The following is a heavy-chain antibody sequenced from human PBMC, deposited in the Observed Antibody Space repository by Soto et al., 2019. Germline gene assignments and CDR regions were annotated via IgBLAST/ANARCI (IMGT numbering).Heavy chain of an antibody. CDR3: TIKTGYSSSWYPYYFDH. CDR2: IKSKGYGGTT. Sequence: GWSLRLSCICSVFTFVDYAMSWVRQAPGKGLEWVGFIKSKGYGGTTEYAASVKGRFTISRDDSKSIAYLQMNSLKTEDTAVYYCTIKTGYSSSWYPYYFDHWGQGALVTVSS. D-gene: IGHD6-13*01. CDR1: VFTFVDYA. V-gene: IGHV3-49*04. J-gene: IGHJ4*02.